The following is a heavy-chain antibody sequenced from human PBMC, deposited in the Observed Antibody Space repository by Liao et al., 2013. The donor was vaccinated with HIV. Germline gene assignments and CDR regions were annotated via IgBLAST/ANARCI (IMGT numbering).Heavy chain of an antibody. CDR3: ARPNEGFWGAFDI. CDR2: IYARGST. CDR1: GGSISNGDYY. V-gene: IGHV4-61*02. J-gene: IGHJ3*02. D-gene: IGHD3-16*01. Sequence: QVQLQESGPGVVKPSQTLSLTCTVSGGSISNGDYYWSWVRQPAGKGLEWIGRIYARGSTNYNPSLKSRVTISMDSSKNQFSLRLRSVTAADTAVYYCARPNEGFWGAFDIWGQGTMVTVSS.